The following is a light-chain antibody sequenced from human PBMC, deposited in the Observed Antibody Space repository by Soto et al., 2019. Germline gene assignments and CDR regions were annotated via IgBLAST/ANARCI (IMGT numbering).Light chain of an antibody. J-gene: IGLJ3*02. CDR3: CSYAGSYTWV. CDR2: DVS. Sequence: SALTQPASVSGSPGQSITISCTGTSSDVGSYNFVSWFQQHPGKVPKLIIYDVSKRPSGVPDRFSGSKSGNTASLTISGLQAEDEADYYCCSYAGSYTWVFGGGTKLTVL. CDR1: SSDVGSYNF. V-gene: IGLV2-11*01.